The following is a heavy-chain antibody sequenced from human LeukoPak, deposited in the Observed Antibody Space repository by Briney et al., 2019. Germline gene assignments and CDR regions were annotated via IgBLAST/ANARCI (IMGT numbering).Heavy chain of an antibody. J-gene: IGHJ5*02. CDR2: ISAYNGNT. CDR1: GYTFTNYI. V-gene: IGHV1-18*01. Sequence: ATVKVSCKASGYTFTNYIISWVRQAPGQGLEWMGWISAYNGNTNYAQKLQGRVTMTTDTSTATAYMELRSLRSDDTAVYYCARGGNYFRFDPWGQGTLVTVSS. D-gene: IGHD1-26*01. CDR3: ARGGNYFRFDP.